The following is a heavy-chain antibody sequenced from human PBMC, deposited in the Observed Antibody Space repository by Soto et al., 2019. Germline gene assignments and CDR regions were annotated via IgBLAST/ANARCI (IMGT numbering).Heavy chain of an antibody. CDR3: ARGLAVACMGSAYYFDY. J-gene: IGHJ4*02. D-gene: IGHD6-19*01. Sequence: ASVKLSCKASGYTFTGYYMHWVRQAPGQGLEWMGWINPNSGGTNYAQKFQGWVTMTRDTSISTAYMELSRLRSDDTAVYYCARGLAVACMGSAYYFDYWGQGTLVTVS. CDR1: GYTFTGYY. V-gene: IGHV1-2*04. CDR2: INPNSGGT.